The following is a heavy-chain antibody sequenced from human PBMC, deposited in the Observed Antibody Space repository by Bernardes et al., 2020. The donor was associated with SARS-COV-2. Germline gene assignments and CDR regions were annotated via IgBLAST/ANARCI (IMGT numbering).Heavy chain of an antibody. J-gene: IGHJ4*02. Sequence: GGSLRLSCEASGFVFSNFWIHWVRQVPGKGLVWVSRLDYDGGRASYADSVKGRFTISRDNAKNTLYLQMNSLRVKDTAVYYCAGGGGRDGSGNYRLEYWGQGTLVTVSS. CDR2: LDYDGGRA. CDR1: GFVFSNFW. CDR3: AGGGGRDGSGNYRLEY. D-gene: IGHD3-10*01. V-gene: IGHV3-74*01.